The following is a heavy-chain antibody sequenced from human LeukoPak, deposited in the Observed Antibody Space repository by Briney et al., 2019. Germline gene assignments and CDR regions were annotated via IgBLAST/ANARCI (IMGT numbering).Heavy chain of an antibody. D-gene: IGHD3-22*01. CDR2: ISGSGGST. CDR1: GFTFSSYA. J-gene: IGHJ4*02. V-gene: IGHV3-23*01. CDR3: AKSKDSSGYYYAVIDY. Sequence: GGSLRLSCAASGFTFSSYAMSWVRQAPGKGLEWVSAISGSGGSTYYADSVKGRFTISRDNSKNTLYLQMNSLRAEDTAVYYCAKSKDSSGYYYAVIDYWGQGTLVTVSS.